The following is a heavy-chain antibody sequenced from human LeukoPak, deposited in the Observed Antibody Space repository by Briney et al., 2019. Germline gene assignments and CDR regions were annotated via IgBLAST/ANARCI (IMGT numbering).Heavy chain of an antibody. CDR3: ATLEDY. V-gene: IGHV4-39*01. Sequence: PSETLSLTCTASGGSISSSSYYLGWIRQPPGKGLEWIGSIYYSGCTYYNPSLKSRVTISVDTSKNQFSLKLSSVTAADTAVYYCATLEDYWGQGTLVTVSS. CDR1: GGSISSSSYY. J-gene: IGHJ4*02. CDR2: IYYSGCT.